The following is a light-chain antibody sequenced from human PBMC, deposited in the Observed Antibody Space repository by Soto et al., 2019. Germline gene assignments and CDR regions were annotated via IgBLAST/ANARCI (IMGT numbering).Light chain of an antibody. CDR3: QAWDSSTGV. CDR1: KLGDKY. V-gene: IGLV3-1*01. J-gene: IGLJ1*01. Sequence: SYELTQPPSVCVSPGQTASITCCGDKLGDKYACWYQQKPGQSPVLVIYQDSKRPSGIPERFSGSNSGNTATLTISGTQAMDEADYYCQAWDSSTGVFGTGTKLTVL. CDR2: QDS.